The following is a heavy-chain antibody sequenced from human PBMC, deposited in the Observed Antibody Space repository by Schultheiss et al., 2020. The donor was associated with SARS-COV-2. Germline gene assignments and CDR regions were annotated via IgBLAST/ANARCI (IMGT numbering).Heavy chain of an antibody. J-gene: IGHJ4*02. Sequence: GGSLRLSCAASGFTFSSYGMHWIRQAPGKGLEWVSYISSSGSTIYYADSVKGRFTISRDNAKNSLYLQMNSLRAEDTAVYYCAKAERGTVVTTFDYWGQGTLVTVSS. CDR1: GFTFSSYG. V-gene: IGHV3-48*04. CDR2: ISSSGSTI. D-gene: IGHD4-23*01. CDR3: AKAERGTVVTTFDY.